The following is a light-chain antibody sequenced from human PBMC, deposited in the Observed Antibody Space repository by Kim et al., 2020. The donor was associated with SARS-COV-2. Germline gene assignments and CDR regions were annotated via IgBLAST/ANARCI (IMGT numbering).Light chain of an antibody. CDR1: ISFY. CDR3: QQSYKIPYT. J-gene: IGKJ2*01. Sequence: ISFYLNWYQQKPGKAPKLLIYAASSFQSGVPSRFSGGGSGTDFTLTISSLQPEDSATYYCQQSYKIPYTFGQGTKVEIK. CDR2: AAS. V-gene: IGKV1-39*01.